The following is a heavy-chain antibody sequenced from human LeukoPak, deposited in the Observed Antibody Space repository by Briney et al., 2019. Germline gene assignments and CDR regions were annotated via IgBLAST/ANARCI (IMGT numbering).Heavy chain of an antibody. Sequence: GGSLRLSCAVSGFTLNDYWIHWVRQAPGKGLFWVSGVKGDGTKTVYADSVKGRFTISRDNAKNTLYLQMNSLRAEDTAVYYCARDWEDIVVVPAAIDGMDVWGQGTTVTVSS. CDR3: ARDWEDIVVVPAAIDGMDV. D-gene: IGHD2-2*01. CDR1: GFTLNDYW. CDR2: VKGDGTKT. V-gene: IGHV3-74*01. J-gene: IGHJ6*02.